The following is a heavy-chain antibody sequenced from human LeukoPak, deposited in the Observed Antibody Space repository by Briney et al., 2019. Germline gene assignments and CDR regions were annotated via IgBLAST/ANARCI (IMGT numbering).Heavy chain of an antibody. D-gene: IGHD4-17*01. CDR2: IYYSGST. V-gene: IGHV4-59*08. J-gene: IGHJ4*02. CDR1: GGSISSYY. CDR3: ARFSSTGTMTTVTQYYFDY. Sequence: SETLSLTCTVSGGSISSYYWSWIRQPPGKGLEWIGYIYYSGSTYYNPSLKSRVTISVDTSKNQFSLKLSSVTAADTAVYYCARFSSTGTMTTVTQYYFDYWGQGTLVTVSS.